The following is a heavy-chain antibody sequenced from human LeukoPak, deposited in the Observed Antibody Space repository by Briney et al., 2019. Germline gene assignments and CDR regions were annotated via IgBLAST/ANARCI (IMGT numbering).Heavy chain of an antibody. CDR3: ARYRSIYYDSGGYEDY. D-gene: IGHD3-22*01. V-gene: IGHV1-69*06. Sequence: GASVKVSCKASGGTFSSYAISWVRRAPGEGLEWMGGIIPIFGTANYAQKFQGRVTITADKSTSTAYMELSSLRSEDTAVYYCARYRSIYYDSGGYEDYWGQGTLVTVSS. CDR2: IIPIFGTA. CDR1: GGTFSSYA. J-gene: IGHJ4*02.